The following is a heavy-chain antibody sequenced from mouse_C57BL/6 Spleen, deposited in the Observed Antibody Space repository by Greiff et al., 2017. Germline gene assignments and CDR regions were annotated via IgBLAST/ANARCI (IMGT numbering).Heavy chain of an antibody. D-gene: IGHD1-1*01. CDR1: GFTFSSYG. V-gene: IGHV5-6*01. Sequence: EVQVVESGGDLVKPGGSLKLSCAASGFTFSSYGMSWVRQTPDKRLEWVATISSGGSYTYYPDSVKGRFTISRDNAKNTLYLQMSSLKSEDTAMYYCASFYYGSSYWYFDVWGTGTTVTVSS. CDR3: ASFYYGSSYWYFDV. J-gene: IGHJ1*03. CDR2: ISSGGSYT.